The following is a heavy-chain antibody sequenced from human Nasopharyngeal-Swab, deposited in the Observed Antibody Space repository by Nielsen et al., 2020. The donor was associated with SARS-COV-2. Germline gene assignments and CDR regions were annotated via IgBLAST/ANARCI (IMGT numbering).Heavy chain of an antibody. V-gene: IGHV4-61*01. CDR2: IYYSGST. J-gene: IGHJ4*02. CDR1: GGSISSGSYY. CDR3: ARGYGRGYFDY. D-gene: IGHD5-18*01. Sequence: SETLSLTCTVSGGSISSGSYYWSWIRQPPGKGLEWIGYIYYSGSTNYNPSLKSRVTISVDTSKNQFSLKLSSVTAADTAVYYCARGYGRGYFDYWGQGTLVTVSS.